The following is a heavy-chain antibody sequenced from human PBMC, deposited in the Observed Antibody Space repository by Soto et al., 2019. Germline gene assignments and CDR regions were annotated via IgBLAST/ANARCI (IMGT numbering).Heavy chain of an antibody. D-gene: IGHD2-2*01. CDR3: ARDSTSCHDRVC. J-gene: IGHJ3*01. Sequence: GGSLRLSCAASGFTFSSYSMNWVRQAPGKGLEWVSSISSSSSYIYYADSEKGRFTISRDNAKNSLYLQMNSLRAEDTAVYYCARDSTSCHDRVCWGQGTMVTVSS. CDR2: ISSSSSYI. CDR1: GFTFSSYS. V-gene: IGHV3-21*01.